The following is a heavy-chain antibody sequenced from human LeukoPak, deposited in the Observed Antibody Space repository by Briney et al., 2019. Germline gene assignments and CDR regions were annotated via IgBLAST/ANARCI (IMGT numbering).Heavy chain of an antibody. CDR1: GFTFSSYA. D-gene: IGHD3-16*01. CDR2: ISYDGSNK. Sequence: AGGSLRLSCAASGFTFSSYAMHWVRQAPGKGLEWVAVISYDGSNKYYADSVKGRFTISRDNSKNTLYLQMNSLRAEDTAVYYCARDGIVIRFGGQDVWGQGTTVAVS. CDR3: ARDGIVIRFGGQDV. J-gene: IGHJ6*02. V-gene: IGHV3-30-3*01.